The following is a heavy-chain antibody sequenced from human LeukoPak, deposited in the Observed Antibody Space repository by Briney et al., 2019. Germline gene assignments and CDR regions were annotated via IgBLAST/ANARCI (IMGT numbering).Heavy chain of an antibody. J-gene: IGHJ4*02. CDR2: ISAYNGNT. CDR1: GYTFTSYG. V-gene: IGHV1-18*01. CDR3: ALYYYDSSGYYAVGNY. Sequence: ASVTVSCEASGYTFTSYGISWVRQAPGQGLEWMGWISAYNGNTNYAQKLQGRVTMTTDTSTSTAYMELRSLRSDDTAVYYCALYYYDSSGYYAVGNYWGQGTLVTVSS. D-gene: IGHD3-22*01.